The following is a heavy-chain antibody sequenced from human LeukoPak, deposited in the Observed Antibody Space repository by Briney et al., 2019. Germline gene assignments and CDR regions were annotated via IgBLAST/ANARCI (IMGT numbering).Heavy chain of an antibody. CDR1: GFTLSDHY. J-gene: IGHJ3*02. D-gene: IGHD2-15*01. CDR2: ISSSGSTI. V-gene: IGHV3-11*04. CDR3: ARDCGGGSCYGPYDAFDI. Sequence: PGGSLRLSCAASGFTLSDHYMDWVRQAPGKGLEWVSYISSSGSTIYYADSVKGRFTISRDNAKNSLYLQMNSLRAEDTAVYYCARDCGGGSCYGPYDAFDIWGQGTMVTVSS.